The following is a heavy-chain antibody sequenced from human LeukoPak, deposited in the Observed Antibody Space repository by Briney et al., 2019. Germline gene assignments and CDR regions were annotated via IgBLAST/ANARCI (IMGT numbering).Heavy chain of an antibody. D-gene: IGHD6-13*01. CDR1: GGSFSGYY. J-gene: IGHJ4*02. CDR2: INHSGST. V-gene: IGHV4-34*01. Sequence: SETLSLTCAVYGGSFSGYYWSWFRQPPGKGLEWIGEINHSGSTNYNPSLKSRVTISVDTSKNQFSLKLSSVTAADTAVYYCARNTLRRYSSSWYGGYDYWGQGTLVTVSS. CDR3: ARNTLRRYSSSWYGGYDY.